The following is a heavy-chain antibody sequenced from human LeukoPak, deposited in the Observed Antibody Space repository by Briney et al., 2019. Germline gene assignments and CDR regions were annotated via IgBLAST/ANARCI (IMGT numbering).Heavy chain of an antibody. CDR1: GYTFTGYY. Sequence: PEASVKVSCKASGYTFTGYYMHWVRQAPGQGLEWMGWINPNSGGTNYAQKFQGRVTMTRDTSISTAYMELSRLRSDDTAVYYCARAPALWGSYYYYYYMDVWGKGTTVTVSS. CDR3: ARAPALWGSYYYYYYMDV. D-gene: IGHD3-16*01. V-gene: IGHV1-2*02. J-gene: IGHJ6*03. CDR2: INPNSGGT.